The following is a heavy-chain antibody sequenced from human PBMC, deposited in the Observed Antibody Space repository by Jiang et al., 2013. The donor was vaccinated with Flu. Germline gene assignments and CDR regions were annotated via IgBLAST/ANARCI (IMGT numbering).Heavy chain of an antibody. CDR1: GYTFTGYY. Sequence: GAEVKKPGASVKVSCKASGYTFTGYYMHWVRQAPGQGLEWMGWINPNSGGTNYAQKFQGRVTMTRDTSISTAYMELSRLRSDDTAVYYCARVRLENYDFWSGYYTDYYYYGMDVWGQGTTVTVSS. V-gene: IGHV1-2*02. CDR3: ARVRLENYDFWSGYYTDYYYYGMDV. J-gene: IGHJ6*02. D-gene: IGHD3-3*01. CDR2: INPNSGGT.